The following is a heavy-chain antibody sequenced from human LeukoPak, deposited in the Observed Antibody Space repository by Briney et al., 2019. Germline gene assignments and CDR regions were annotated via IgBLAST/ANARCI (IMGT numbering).Heavy chain of an antibody. Sequence: SETLSLTCTVSGGSISSGGYYWSWIRQHPGKGLEWIGYIYYSGSTYYNPSLKSRVTISVDTSKNQFSLKLSSVTAADTAVYYCARGRRVYYDSSRPHWYFDLWGRGTLVTVSS. D-gene: IGHD3-22*01. V-gene: IGHV4-31*03. CDR3: ARGRRVYYDSSRPHWYFDL. CDR1: GGSISSGGYY. CDR2: IYYSGST. J-gene: IGHJ2*01.